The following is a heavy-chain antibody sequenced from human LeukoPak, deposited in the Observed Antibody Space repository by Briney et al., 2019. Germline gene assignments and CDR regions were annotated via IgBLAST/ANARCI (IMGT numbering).Heavy chain of an antibody. CDR2: INPNSGGT. J-gene: IGHJ4*02. CDR1: GYTFTGYY. V-gene: IGHV1-2*04. D-gene: IGHD3-22*01. CDR3: ARAALYYYDSSGYYEPRWRYFDY. Sequence: GAAVTVSCTSSGYTFTGYYMHWVRQAPGQGLEWVGWINPNSGGTNYAHKFQGWVTMTRDTSISTAYMELSMLRSHDTAVYYCARAALYYYDSSGYYEPRWRYFDYWGQRTLATDSS.